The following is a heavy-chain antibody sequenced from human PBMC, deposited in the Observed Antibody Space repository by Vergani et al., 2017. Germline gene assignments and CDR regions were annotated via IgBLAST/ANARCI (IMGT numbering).Heavy chain of an antibody. D-gene: IGHD2-2*01. CDR1: GYSISSGYY. V-gene: IGHV4-38-2*01. Sequence: QVQLQESGPGLVKPSETLSLTCAVSGYSISSGYYWGWIRQPPGKGLEWIGSIYHSGSTYYNPSLKSRVTISVDTSKNQFSLKLSSVTAADTAVYYCASLTYCSSTSCYRNKNDAVDIWGQGTMVTVSS. J-gene: IGHJ3*02. CDR2: IYHSGST. CDR3: ASLTYCSSTSCYRNKNDAVDI.